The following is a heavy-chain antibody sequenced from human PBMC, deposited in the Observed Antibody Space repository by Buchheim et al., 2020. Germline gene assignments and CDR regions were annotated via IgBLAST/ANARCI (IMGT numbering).Heavy chain of an antibody. CDR2: IKSKSSGETT. CDR1: GFTFNTAW. J-gene: IGHJ5*02. V-gene: IGHV3-15*05. CDR3: TWTGYTWFDT. Sequence: EVQVVESGGGLVKPGGSLRLSCVASGFTFNTAWMSWVRQTPGKGPEWLARIKSKSSGETTDYGAPVRGRFTISRDDSKNTVFLQMNSLETEDTGRYYCTWTGYTWFDTWGQGTL. D-gene: IGHD3/OR15-3a*01.